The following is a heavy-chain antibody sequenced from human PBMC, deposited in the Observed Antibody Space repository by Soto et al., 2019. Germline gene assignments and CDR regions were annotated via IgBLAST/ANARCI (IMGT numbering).Heavy chain of an antibody. D-gene: IGHD6-13*01. CDR1: GFTFSSYA. CDR2: ISFSDGGT. V-gene: IGHV3-23*01. Sequence: GGSLRLSCAASGFTFSSYAMTWVRQAPGKGLEWVSSISFSDGGTYYADSVKGRLTISRDNSKNTLYLQMNSLRAEDTAVYYCASSPSLAAAGPHYYYYYGMDVWGQGTTVTVSS. J-gene: IGHJ6*02. CDR3: ASSPSLAAAGPHYYYYYGMDV.